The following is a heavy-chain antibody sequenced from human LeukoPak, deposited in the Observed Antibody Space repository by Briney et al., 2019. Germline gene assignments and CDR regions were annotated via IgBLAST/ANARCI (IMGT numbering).Heavy chain of an antibody. CDR2: IYYSGTT. CDR1: GGSISNYY. CDR3: ARGVYIAAAQYGY. J-gene: IGHJ4*02. D-gene: IGHD6-13*01. V-gene: IGHV4-59*01. Sequence: SETLSLTCTVSGGSISNYYWSWIRQPPGEGLEWIGYIYYSGTTNYNPSLKSRVTISVDTSKNQFYLKLNSVTAADTAVYYCARGVYIAAAQYGYWGQGTLVTVSS.